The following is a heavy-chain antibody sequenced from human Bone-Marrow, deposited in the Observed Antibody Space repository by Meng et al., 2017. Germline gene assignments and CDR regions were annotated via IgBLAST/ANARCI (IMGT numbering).Heavy chain of an antibody. D-gene: IGHD3-22*01. V-gene: IGHV1-3*01. CDR1: GYTFTSYA. J-gene: IGHJ4*02. CDR2: INAGNGNT. CDR3: ARVFKSNDSSGYYYVNDY. Sequence: ASVKVSCKASGYTFTSYAMHWVRQAPGQRLEWMGWINAGNGNTKYSQKFQGRVTTTRDTSASTAYMELSSLRSEDTAVYYCARVFKSNDSSGYYYVNDYWGQGTLVTVSS.